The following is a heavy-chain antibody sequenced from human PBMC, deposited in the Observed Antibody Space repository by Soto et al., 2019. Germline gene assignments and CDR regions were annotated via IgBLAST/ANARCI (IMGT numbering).Heavy chain of an antibody. Sequence: ASVKVSCKASGGTFSSYAISWVRQAPGQGLEWMGGIIPIFGTANYAQKFQGRVTITADESTSTAYMELSSLRSEDTAVYYCAREREMATITAAFDIWGQGTMVTVSS. CDR2: IIPIFGTA. CDR3: AREREMATITAAFDI. CDR1: GGTFSSYA. J-gene: IGHJ3*02. D-gene: IGHD5-12*01. V-gene: IGHV1-69*13.